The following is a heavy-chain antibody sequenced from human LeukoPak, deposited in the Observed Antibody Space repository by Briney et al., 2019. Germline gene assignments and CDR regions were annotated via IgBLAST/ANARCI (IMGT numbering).Heavy chain of an antibody. CDR2: IIPIFGTA. V-gene: IGHV1-69*13. J-gene: IGHJ4*02. CDR3: ARSLGVLLWIGESFDY. CDR1: GGTFSSYA. D-gene: IGHD3-10*01. Sequence: SVKVSCKASGGTFSSYAISWVRQAPGQGLEWMGGIIPIFGTANYAQKFQGRVTITADESTSTAYMELSSLRSEDTAVYYCARSLGVLLWIGESFDYWGQGTLVTVSS.